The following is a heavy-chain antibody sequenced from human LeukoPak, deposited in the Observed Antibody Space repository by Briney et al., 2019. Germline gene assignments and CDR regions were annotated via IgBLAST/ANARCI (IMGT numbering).Heavy chain of an antibody. CDR3: VNIPTPYIMDV. CDR1: GFTFSSYA. J-gene: IGHJ6*02. Sequence: GGSLRLSCAASGFTFSSYAMSWVRQAPGKGLEWVSTISGSGGSTYYADSVKGRFAISRDNSKNTLYLQMNSLRAEDTAVYYCVNIPTPYIMDVRGQGTTVTVSS. V-gene: IGHV3-23*01. CDR2: ISGSGGST. D-gene: IGHD2-2*02.